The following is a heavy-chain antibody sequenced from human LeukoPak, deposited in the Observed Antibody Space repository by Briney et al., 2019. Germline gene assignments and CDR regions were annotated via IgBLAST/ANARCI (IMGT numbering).Heavy chain of an antibody. D-gene: IGHD6-25*01. V-gene: IGHV3-33*01. CDR3: ARDGYSSENDY. Sequence: GGSLRLSCAASGFTFSSYGMHWVRQAPGKGLEWVAVIWYDGSNKYYADSVKGRFTISRDNSKNTLYLQMNSLRAEDTAVYYCARDGYSSENDYWGQGTLVTVSS. J-gene: IGHJ4*02. CDR2: IWYDGSNK. CDR1: GFTFSSYG.